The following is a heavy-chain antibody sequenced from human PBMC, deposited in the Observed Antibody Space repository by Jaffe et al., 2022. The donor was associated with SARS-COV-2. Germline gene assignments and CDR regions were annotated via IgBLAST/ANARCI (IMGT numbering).Heavy chain of an antibody. J-gene: IGHJ4*02. CDR2: IYYSGST. CDR3: ARQRPHRTPYHYFDY. V-gene: IGHV4-39*01. Sequence: QLQLQESGPGLVKPSETLSLTCTVSGGSISSSSYYWGWIRQPPGKGLEWIGSIYYSGSTYYIPSLKSRVTISVDTSKNQFSLKLSSVTAADTAVYYCARQRPHRTPYHYFDYWGQGTLVTVSS. CDR1: GGSISSSSYY.